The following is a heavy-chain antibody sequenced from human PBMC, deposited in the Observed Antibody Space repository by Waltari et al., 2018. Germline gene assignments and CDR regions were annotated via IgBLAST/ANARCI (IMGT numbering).Heavy chain of an antibody. Sequence: QVQLVQSGVEVKKPGSSVKVSCKAPGDSFRTDAISWVRQAPGRGLEWMGRIIPLFGTTKYAQNSQDRVKISADKSTSAVYRELSTLRSADTAIYFCASGDSSLATVSIASWGQGTLFTVS. CDR2: IIPLFGTT. CDR1: GDSFRTDA. CDR3: ASGDSSLATVSIAS. J-gene: IGHJ1*01. D-gene: IGHD6-6*01. V-gene: IGHV1-69*08.